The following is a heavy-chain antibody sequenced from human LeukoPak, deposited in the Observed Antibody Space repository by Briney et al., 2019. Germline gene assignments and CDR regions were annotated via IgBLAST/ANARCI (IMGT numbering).Heavy chain of an antibody. CDR1: RFTFNTYG. J-gene: IGHJ5*02. CDR2: ISYDGSNK. Sequence: GGSLRLSCAASRFTFNTYGMHWVRQAPGKGLEWVALISYDGSNKYYADSVKGRFTISRDNSKNTLSLQMNSLRAEDTAVYYCAKDKGADGSGWSFDPWGQGTLVTVSS. CDR3: AKDKGADGSGWSFDP. D-gene: IGHD6-19*01. V-gene: IGHV3-30*18.